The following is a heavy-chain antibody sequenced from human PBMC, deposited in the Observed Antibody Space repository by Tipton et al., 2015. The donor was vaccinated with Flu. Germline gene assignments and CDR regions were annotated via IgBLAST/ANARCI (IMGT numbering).Heavy chain of an antibody. D-gene: IGHD1-26*01. CDR2: IYRSGST. CDR1: GYIISGAYY. V-gene: IGHV4-38-2*02. Sequence: TLSLTCNVSGYIISGAYYWGWIRQSPGKGLQWIASIYRSGSTYYNLSLKSRVTMSVDTTKNLFSLKLTSVTAADMAIYYCARALSSGREYTFDIWGQGTMVTVSS. J-gene: IGHJ3*02. CDR3: ARALSSGREYTFDI.